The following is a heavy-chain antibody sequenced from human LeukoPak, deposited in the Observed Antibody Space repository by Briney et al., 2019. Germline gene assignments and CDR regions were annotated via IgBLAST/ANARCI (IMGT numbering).Heavy chain of an antibody. V-gene: IGHV1-8*01. CDR1: GYTFTSYD. CDR3: ARASAIRYLSDY. CDR2: MNPNSGNT. J-gene: IGHJ4*02. Sequence: ASVKVSWKASGYTFTSYDINWVRQATGQGLEWTGRMNPNSGNTGYAQKFQGRVTMTRNTSISTAYMELSSLRSEDTAVYYCARASAIRYLSDYWGQGTLVTVSS. D-gene: IGHD2-2*02.